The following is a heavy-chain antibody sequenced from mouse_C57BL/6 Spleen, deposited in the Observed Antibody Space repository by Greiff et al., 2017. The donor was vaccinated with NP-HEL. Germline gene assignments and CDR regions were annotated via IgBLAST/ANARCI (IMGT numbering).Heavy chain of an antibody. CDR1: GYSFTGYY. J-gene: IGHJ2*01. V-gene: IGHV1-42*01. CDR3: ARGDGNYVGY. Sequence: VQLQQSGPELVKPGASVKISCKASGYSFTGYYMNWVKQSPEKSLEWIGEINPSTGGTTYNQKFKAKATLTVDKSSSTAYMQLKSLTSEDSAVYYCARGDGNYVGYWGQGTTLTVSS. D-gene: IGHD2-1*01. CDR2: INPSTGGT.